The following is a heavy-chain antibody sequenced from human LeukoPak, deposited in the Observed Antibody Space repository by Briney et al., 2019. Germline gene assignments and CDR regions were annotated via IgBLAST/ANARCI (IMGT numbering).Heavy chain of an antibody. V-gene: IGHV3-23*01. Sequence: GGSLRLSCAASGFTFSSYAMSWVRQAPGKGMECVSAISGSRTYYTDSVKGRFTISRDNSKNTLYLQMNSLRAEDTAVYYCAKELYASGSYYNGFFDYWGQGTLVTVSS. CDR2: ISGSRT. CDR3: AKELYASGSYYNGFFDY. CDR1: GFTFSSYA. D-gene: IGHD3-10*01. J-gene: IGHJ4*02.